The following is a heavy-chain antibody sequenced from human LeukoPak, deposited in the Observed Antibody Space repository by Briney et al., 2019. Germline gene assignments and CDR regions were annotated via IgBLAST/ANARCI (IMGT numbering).Heavy chain of an antibody. Sequence: PGGSLRLSCAASGFTFSSYWMSWVRQAPGKGLEWVANIKHDGSEKYYVDSVTGRLTISRDNANNLLYLQMNSLRAEDTAVYYCARGALTDYWGQGTLVNVSS. V-gene: IGHV3-7*01. CDR3: ARGALTDY. J-gene: IGHJ4*02. CDR1: GFTFSSYW. CDR2: IKHDGSEK.